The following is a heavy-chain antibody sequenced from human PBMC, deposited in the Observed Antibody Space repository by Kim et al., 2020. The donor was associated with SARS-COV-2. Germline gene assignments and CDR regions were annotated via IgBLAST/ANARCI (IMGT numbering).Heavy chain of an antibody. V-gene: IGHV4-39*01. Sequence: SETLSLTCTVSGGSISSSSYYWGWIRQPPGKGLEWIGSIYYRGSTDYNPSLKSRVTISVDTSKDQFSLKLSSVTAADTAVYYCARHDYGNNWFDPWGQGTRGTVSS. CDR1: GGSISSSSYY. CDR2: IYYRGST. D-gene: IGHD4-17*01. CDR3: ARHDYGNNWFDP. J-gene: IGHJ5*02.